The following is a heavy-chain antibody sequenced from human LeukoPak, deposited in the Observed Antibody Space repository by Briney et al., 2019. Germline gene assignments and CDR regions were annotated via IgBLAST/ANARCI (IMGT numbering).Heavy chain of an antibody. V-gene: IGHV1-69*13. CDR3: ATPFDSRSYLDAFDV. J-gene: IGHJ3*01. D-gene: IGHD1-26*01. Sequence: ASVKVSCKASGYTFTSYGISWVRQAPGQGLEWMGGIIPMYGTTNYAEKFQGRVTIIADESTSTAYMELSSLRSEDTAVYCCATPFDSRSYLDAFDVWGQGTMVTVSS. CDR2: IIPMYGTT. CDR1: GYTFTSYG.